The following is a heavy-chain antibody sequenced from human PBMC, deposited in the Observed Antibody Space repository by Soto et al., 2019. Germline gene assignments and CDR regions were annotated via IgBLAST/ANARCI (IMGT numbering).Heavy chain of an antibody. V-gene: IGHV4-39*01. CDR2: IYYSGST. D-gene: IGHD4-17*01. CDR3: ASPVGYGDLTTYYYYGMDV. J-gene: IGHJ6*02. CDR1: GGSISSSSYY. Sequence: QLQLQESGPGLVKPSETLSLTCTVSGGSISSSSYYWGWIRQPPGKGLEWIGSIYYSGSTYYNPSLKSRVTLSVDTSKNQFSLKLSSVNAADTAVYYCASPVGYGDLTTYYYYGMDVWGQGTTVTVSS.